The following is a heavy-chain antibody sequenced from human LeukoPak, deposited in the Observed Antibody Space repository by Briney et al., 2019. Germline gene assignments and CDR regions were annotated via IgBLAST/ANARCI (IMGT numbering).Heavy chain of an antibody. CDR1: GDSVSSVY. CDR3: ARWSGSVTARNYYYYMDV. D-gene: IGHD6-6*01. J-gene: IGHJ6*03. Sequence: PSETLSLTCNVSGDSVSSVYWSWIRQPPGKGLEWIGYIYYSGSTNYNPSLKSRVTISVDTSKNQFSLKLSSVTAADTAVYYCARWSGSVTARNYYYYMDVWGEGTTVTVSS. V-gene: IGHV4-59*02. CDR2: IYYSGST.